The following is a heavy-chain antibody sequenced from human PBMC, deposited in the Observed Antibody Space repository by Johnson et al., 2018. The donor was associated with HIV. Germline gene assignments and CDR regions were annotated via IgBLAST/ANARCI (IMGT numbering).Heavy chain of an antibody. V-gene: IGHV3-30*04. CDR2: ISYDGSNK. J-gene: IGHJ3*02. CDR1: GFTFSSYA. CDR3: ARGDLAAAGNGAFDI. D-gene: IGHD6-13*01. Sequence: QVQLVESGGGVVQPGRSLRLSCAASGFTFSSYAMHWVRQAPGKGLEWVAVISYDGSNKYYADSVKGRFIISRDNSKNTLYLQMNGLRAENTAVYYCARGDLAAAGNGAFDIWGQGTMVTVSS.